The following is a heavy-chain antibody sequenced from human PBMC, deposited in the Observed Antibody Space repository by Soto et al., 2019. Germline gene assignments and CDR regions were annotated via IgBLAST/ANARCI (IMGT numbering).Heavy chain of an antibody. V-gene: IGHV3-30-3*01. CDR2: ISYDGSNK. CDR1: GFTFSSYA. J-gene: IGHJ4*02. Sequence: QVQLVESGGGVVQPGRSLRLSCAASGFTFSSYAMHWVRQAPGKGLGWVAVISYDGSNKYYADSVKGRFTISRDNSKNTLYLQMNSLRAEDTAVYYCAREGKGDYWGQGTLVTVSS. CDR3: AREGKGDY.